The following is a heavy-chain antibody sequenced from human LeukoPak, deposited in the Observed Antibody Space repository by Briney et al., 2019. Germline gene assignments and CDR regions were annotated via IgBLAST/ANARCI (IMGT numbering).Heavy chain of an antibody. CDR3: ARTLVDYDFWSGPTVTYFDY. CDR2: IIPIFGTA. D-gene: IGHD3-3*01. CDR1: GGTFSSYA. J-gene: IGHJ4*02. V-gene: IGHV1-69*06. Sequence: SVKVSCKASGGTFSSYAISWVRQAPGQGLEWMGGIIPIFGTANYAQKFRGRVTITADKSTRTAYMELSSLRSEDTAVYYCARTLVDYDFWSGPTVTYFDYWGQGTLVTVSS.